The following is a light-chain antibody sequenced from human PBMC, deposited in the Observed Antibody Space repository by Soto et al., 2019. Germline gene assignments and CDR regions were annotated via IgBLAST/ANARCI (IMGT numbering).Light chain of an antibody. J-gene: IGKJ1*01. V-gene: IGKV1-6*01. CDR2: AAS. CDR1: QGIRNG. CDR3: LQDHIYPWT. Sequence: AVQMTQSPSSLSASVGDRVTITCRASQGIRNGLGWYQQKPGKAPELLIYAASSLQSGVPSRFSGSASGTDFTLTISSLQPEDFATYYCLQDHIYPWTFGQGTKVEI.